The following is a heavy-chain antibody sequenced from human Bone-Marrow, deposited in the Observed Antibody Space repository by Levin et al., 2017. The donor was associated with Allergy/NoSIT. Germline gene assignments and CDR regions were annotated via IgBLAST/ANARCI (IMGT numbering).Heavy chain of an antibody. CDR2: INQNGRET. D-gene: IGHD4-17*01. J-gene: IGHJ4*02. CDR1: GFTFSSYW. V-gene: IGHV3-7*01. CDR3: AGGDILRRLDY. Sequence: GESLKISCAASGFTFSSYWMSWVRQAPGKGLEWVAHINQNGRETYYVDSLKGRFTISRDNADNSLFLQMNSLSAEDTAIYCWAGGDILRRLDYWGQGTLVTVSS.